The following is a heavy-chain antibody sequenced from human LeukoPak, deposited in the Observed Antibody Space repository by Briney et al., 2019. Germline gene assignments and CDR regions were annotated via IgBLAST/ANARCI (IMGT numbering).Heavy chain of an antibody. CDR2: ISPTSSTI. D-gene: IGHD6-13*01. J-gene: IGHJ4*02. Sequence: PGGSLRLSCAVSGFIFSDYSMNWVRQAPGKGLEWVSYISPTSSTIYHADSVKGRFTISRDNAKNSLYLQMNSLRAEDTAVYYCARDRNSSSWYGGYWGQGTLVTVSS. V-gene: IGHV3-48*04. CDR1: GFIFSDYS. CDR3: ARDRNSSSWYGGY.